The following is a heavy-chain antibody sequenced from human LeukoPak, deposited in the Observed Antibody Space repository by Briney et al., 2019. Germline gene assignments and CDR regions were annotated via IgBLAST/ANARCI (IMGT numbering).Heavy chain of an antibody. CDR3: ARGYYDSSGYYSLFDY. Sequence: GSSVKVSCKASGGTFSSYAISWVRQAPGQGLEWMGWINPNSGGTNYAQKFQGRVTMTRDTSISTAYMELSRLRSDDTAVYYCARGYYDSSGYYSLFDYWGQGTLVTVSS. CDR1: GGTFSSYA. D-gene: IGHD3-22*01. CDR2: INPNSGGT. V-gene: IGHV1-2*02. J-gene: IGHJ4*02.